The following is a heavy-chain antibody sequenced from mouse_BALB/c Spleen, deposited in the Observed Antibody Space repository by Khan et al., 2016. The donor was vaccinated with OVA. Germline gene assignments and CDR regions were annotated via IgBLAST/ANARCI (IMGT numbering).Heavy chain of an antibody. Sequence: QVQLKQSGPGLVQPSQSLSITCTVSGFSLTNYGVHWVRQSPGKGLEWLGVIWSGGSTDYNAAFISRLSISKDNSKSQVFFKMNSLQPNDTAIYCCARNSLYDGYDAADMGDWGQGTLVAISS. CDR1: GFSLTNYG. CDR2: IWSGGST. CDR3: ARNSLYDGYDAADMGD. V-gene: IGHV2-2*02. D-gene: IGHD2-3*01. J-gene: IGHJ4*01.